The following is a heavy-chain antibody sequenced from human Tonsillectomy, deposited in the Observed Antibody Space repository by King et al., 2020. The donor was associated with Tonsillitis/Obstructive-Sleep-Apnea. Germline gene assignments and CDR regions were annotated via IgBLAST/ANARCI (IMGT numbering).Heavy chain of an antibody. Sequence: LQLQESVPGPVRRTETTSLNCSVSVGSISSSISQWTWIRQPPGNGPEWIGSIFHSWSTYNNPSLKSRVTMSIDTSKNQFSLKLRSVTAADTAVYYCARRGGGNSFDFWGQGTLVTVSS. J-gene: IGHJ4*02. CDR3: ARRGGGNSFDF. D-gene: IGHD3-16*01. CDR2: IFHSWST. V-gene: IGHV4-39*01. CDR1: VGSISSSISQ.